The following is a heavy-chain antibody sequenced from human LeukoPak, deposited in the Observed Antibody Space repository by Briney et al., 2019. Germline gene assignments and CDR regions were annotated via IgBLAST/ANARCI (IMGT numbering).Heavy chain of an antibody. CDR2: IRYDGSNK. Sequence: GGSLRLSCAASGFTFSSYAMSWVRQAPGKGLEWVAFIRYDGSNKYYADSVKGRFTISRDSSKNTLYLQMNSLRAEDTAVYYCAKDKRRDGYNSPLKDWGQGTLVTVSS. CDR1: GFTFSSYA. J-gene: IGHJ4*02. CDR3: AKDKRRDGYNSPLKD. V-gene: IGHV3-30*02. D-gene: IGHD5-24*01.